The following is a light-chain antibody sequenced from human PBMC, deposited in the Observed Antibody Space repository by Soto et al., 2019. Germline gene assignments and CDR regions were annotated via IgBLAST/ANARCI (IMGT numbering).Light chain of an antibody. V-gene: IGLV2-18*02. CDR1: SSDISYYNR. CDR3: TSYTTDSTVV. CDR2: EVS. Sequence: QSALTQPPSVSGSPGQSVTISCTGTSSDISYYNRVSWYQHSPGTVPKLMIYEVSHRPSGVPERFSGYKSGNTASLTISGLHPEDEADYYCTSYTTDSTVVFGGGTKLTVL. J-gene: IGLJ2*01.